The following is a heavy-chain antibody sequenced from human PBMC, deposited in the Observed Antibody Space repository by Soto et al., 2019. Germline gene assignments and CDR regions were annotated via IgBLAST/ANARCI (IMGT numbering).Heavy chain of an antibody. CDR1: GYPFTSYD. Sequence: SSVKVSCKASGYPFTSYDINWVRQATGQGLEWMGWMKPNSGNTGYAQKFQGRDTMSRNTSISTAYMELSSLRSEDTAVYYCAIPKTTVVTGPPGYHYYRMDVCGQGTPAPVSS. V-gene: IGHV1-8*01. J-gene: IGHJ6*01. CDR3: AIPKTTVVTGPPGYHYYRMDV. D-gene: IGHD4-17*01. CDR2: MKPNSGNT.